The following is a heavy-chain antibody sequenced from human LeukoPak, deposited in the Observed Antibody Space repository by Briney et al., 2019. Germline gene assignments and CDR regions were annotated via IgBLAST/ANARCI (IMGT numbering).Heavy chain of an antibody. D-gene: IGHD3-22*01. J-gene: IGHJ5*02. CDR1: GFTFSNAW. Sequence: GGSLRLSCATSGFTFSNAWMNWVRQAPGKGLEWVGRIRSNSDGGTIDYAAPVKGRFTLSRDDSKTTLYLQTNSLQTEDTAVYYCATDFYDSTWGQGTLVTVSS. CDR3: ATDFYDST. CDR2: IRSNSDGGTI. V-gene: IGHV3-15*07.